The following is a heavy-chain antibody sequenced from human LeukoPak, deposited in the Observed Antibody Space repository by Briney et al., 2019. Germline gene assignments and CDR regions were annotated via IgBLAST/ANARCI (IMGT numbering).Heavy chain of an antibody. CDR3: AKDDAWLQFND. CDR2: ISPSGDIK. J-gene: IGHJ4*02. CDR1: GFTFSRHG. Sequence: QPGGSLRLSCVASGFTFSRHGMNWVRQAPGKGLEWVSGISPSGDIKYYVDSVKGRFTVSRDNSKNTVHLQINSLRDEDTAVYYCAKDDAWLQFNDWGQGTLVTVSS. D-gene: IGHD5-24*01. V-gene: IGHV3-23*01.